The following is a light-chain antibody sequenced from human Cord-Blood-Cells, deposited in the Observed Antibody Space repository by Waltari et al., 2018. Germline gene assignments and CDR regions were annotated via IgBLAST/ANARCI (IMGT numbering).Light chain of an antibody. V-gene: IGLV2-23*01. J-gene: IGLJ3*02. CDR1: SSDVGSYNL. CDR3: CSYAGSSTWV. Sequence: QSALTQPASVSGSPGQSITTSCTGTSSDVGSYNLVSWYQQPPGKAPKLRIYEGSKRPSGVSNGFSGSKSGNTASLTISGLQAEDEADYYCCSYAGSSTWVFGGGTKLTVL. CDR2: EGS.